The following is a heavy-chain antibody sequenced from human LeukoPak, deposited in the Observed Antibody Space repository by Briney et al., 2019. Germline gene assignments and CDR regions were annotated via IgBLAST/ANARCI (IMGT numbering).Heavy chain of an antibody. J-gene: IGHJ4*02. D-gene: IGHD3-3*01. V-gene: IGHV4-61*02. CDR1: GGSISSGSYY. CDR2: IYTSGST. CDR3: AREGSDYGFWSGEYFDY. Sequence: SETLSLTCTVSGGSISSGSYYWSWIRQPAGKGLEWIGRIYTSGSTNYNPSLKSRVTISVDTSKNQFSLKLSSVTAADTAVYYCAREGSDYGFWSGEYFDYWGQGTLVTVSS.